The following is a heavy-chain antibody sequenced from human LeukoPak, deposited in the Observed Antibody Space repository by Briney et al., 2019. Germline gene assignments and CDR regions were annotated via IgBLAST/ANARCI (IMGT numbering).Heavy chain of an antibody. Sequence: GGSLRLSCAASGFTFSSSGMSWVRQAPGKGLEWVSTISASGDNTYYADSVKGRFTISRDNSKNTLYLQMNSLRAEDTAVYYCAKGDTTWELPHDYWGQGTLVTVSS. D-gene: IGHD1-26*01. CDR2: ISASGDNT. CDR3: AKGDTTWELPHDY. J-gene: IGHJ4*02. CDR1: GFTFSSSG. V-gene: IGHV3-23*01.